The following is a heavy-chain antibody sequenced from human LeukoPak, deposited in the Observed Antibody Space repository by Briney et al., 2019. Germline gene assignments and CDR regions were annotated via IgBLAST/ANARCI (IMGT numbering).Heavy chain of an antibody. D-gene: IGHD4-17*01. Sequence: ASVKVSCKASGYTFTGYYTHWVRQAPGQGLEWMGWINPNSGGTNYAQKFQGRVTMTRDTSISTAYMELSRLRSDDTAVYYCARIHTVTTGALGYWGQGTLVAVSS. CDR3: ARIHTVTTGALGY. V-gene: IGHV1-2*02. J-gene: IGHJ4*02. CDR2: INPNSGGT. CDR1: GYTFTGYY.